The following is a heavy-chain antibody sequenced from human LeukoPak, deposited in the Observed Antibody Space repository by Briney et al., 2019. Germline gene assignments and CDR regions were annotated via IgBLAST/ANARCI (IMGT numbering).Heavy chain of an antibody. CDR3: ARILAYCGGDCHDAFDI. V-gene: IGHV4-59*08. Sequence: SETLSLTCAVSGGSISSYYWSWIRQPPGKGLEWIGYIYYSGSTNYNPSLKSRVTISVDTSKNQFSLKLSSVTAADTAVYYCARILAYCGGDCHDAFDIWGQGTMVTVSS. J-gene: IGHJ3*02. CDR2: IYYSGST. CDR1: GGSISSYY. D-gene: IGHD2-21*02.